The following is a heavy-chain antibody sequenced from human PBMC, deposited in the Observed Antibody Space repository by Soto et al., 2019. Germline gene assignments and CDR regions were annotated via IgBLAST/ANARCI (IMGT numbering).Heavy chain of an antibody. D-gene: IGHD4-17*01. J-gene: IGHJ4*02. Sequence: QITLKESGPTLVKPTQTLTLTCTFSGFSLSTSGVGVGWIRQPPGKALEWLAGIYWDDTKHYSPSLKSRLTITKDTSKNQVVLTMTNMAHVDTATYYCAHKGYGDYPIDYWGQGTLVTVSS. CDR2: IYWDDTK. CDR1: GFSLSTSGVG. CDR3: AHKGYGDYPIDY. V-gene: IGHV2-5*02.